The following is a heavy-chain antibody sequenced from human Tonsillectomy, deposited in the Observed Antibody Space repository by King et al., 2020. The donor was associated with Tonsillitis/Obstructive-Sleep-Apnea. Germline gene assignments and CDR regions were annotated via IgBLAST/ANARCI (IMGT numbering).Heavy chain of an antibody. D-gene: IGHD5-18*01. CDR3: TKVDMVSSWVVFVI. CDR1: GFTFSSYA. J-gene: IGHJ3*02. CDR2: ISGGGGST. Sequence: EVQLVESGGGLVQPGGPLRLSCAASGFTFSSYAMSWVRQAPGKGLEWVSGISGGGGSTHYAAAVKGRFTISRDNSKNTLYLQMNSLRAEDTAVYYCTKVDMVSSWVVFVIWGKGKMSTV. V-gene: IGHV3-23*04.